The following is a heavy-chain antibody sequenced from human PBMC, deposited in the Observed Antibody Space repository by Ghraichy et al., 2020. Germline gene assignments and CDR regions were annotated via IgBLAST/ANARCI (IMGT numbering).Heavy chain of an antibody. Sequence: GGSLRLSCAASGFTFDDYGMSWVRQAPGKGLEWVSGINWNGCSTGYADSVKGRFTISRDNAKNSLYLQMNSLRAEDTALYYCAREGYSSSCPTGCYFDYWGQGTLVTVSS. CDR3: AREGYSSSCPTGCYFDY. D-gene: IGHD6-13*01. CDR1: GFTFDDYG. CDR2: INWNGCST. V-gene: IGHV3-20*04. J-gene: IGHJ4*02.